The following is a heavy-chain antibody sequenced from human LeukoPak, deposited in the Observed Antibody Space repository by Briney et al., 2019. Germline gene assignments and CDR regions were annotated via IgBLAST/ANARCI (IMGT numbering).Heavy chain of an antibody. CDR1: GFTFSSYA. CDR3: ARTLAAAGPWDYFDY. V-gene: IGHV3-30-3*01. Sequence: PGGSLRLSCAASGFTFSSYAMHWVRQAPGKGLEWVAVISYDGSNKYYADSVKGRFTISRDNSKNTLYLQMNSLRAEDTAVYYCARTLAAAGPWDYFDYWGQGTLVTVSS. CDR2: ISYDGSNK. D-gene: IGHD6-13*01. J-gene: IGHJ4*02.